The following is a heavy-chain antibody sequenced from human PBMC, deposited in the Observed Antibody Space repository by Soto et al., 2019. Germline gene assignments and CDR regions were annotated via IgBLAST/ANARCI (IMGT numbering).Heavy chain of an antibody. V-gene: IGHV1-69*01. CDR2: IIPIFGTA. D-gene: IGHD1-26*01. CDR1: GGTFSSYA. Sequence: QVQLVQSGAEVEKPGSSVKVSCKASGGTFSSYAISWVRQAPGQGLEWMGGIIPIFGTANYAQKFQGRVTITADESTSTAYMELSSQRSEDTAVYYCARSSGRGSYTHYYYYYGMDVWGQGTTVTVSS. CDR3: ARSSGRGSYTHYYYYYGMDV. J-gene: IGHJ6*02.